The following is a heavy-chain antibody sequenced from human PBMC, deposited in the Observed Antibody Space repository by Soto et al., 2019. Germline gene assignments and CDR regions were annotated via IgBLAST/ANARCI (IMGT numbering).Heavy chain of an antibody. CDR3: ARADMATTVTVMGWFDP. CDR1: GGSFSGYY. J-gene: IGHJ5*02. V-gene: IGHV4-34*01. Sequence: LSLTCAVYGGSFSGYYWSWIRQPPGKGLEWIGEINHSGSTNYNPSLKSRVTISVDTSKNQFSLQLNSVTPEDTAVYYCARADMATTVTVMGWFDPWGQGTLVTVSS. D-gene: IGHD4-17*01. CDR2: INHSGST.